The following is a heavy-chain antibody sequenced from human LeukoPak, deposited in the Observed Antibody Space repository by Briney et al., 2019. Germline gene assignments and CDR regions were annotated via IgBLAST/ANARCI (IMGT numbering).Heavy chain of an antibody. CDR2: IRSKANSYAT. J-gene: IGHJ4*02. D-gene: IGHD3-10*01. CDR3: TRERVGITMVRGVILFDY. V-gene: IGHV3-73*01. CDR1: GFTFSGSA. Sequence: GASLRLSCAASGFTFSGSARHWVRQPSGKGLEWVGRIRSKANSYATAYAASVKGRFTISRDDSKNTAYLQMNSLKTEDTAVYYCTRERVGITMVRGVILFDYWGQGTLVTVSS.